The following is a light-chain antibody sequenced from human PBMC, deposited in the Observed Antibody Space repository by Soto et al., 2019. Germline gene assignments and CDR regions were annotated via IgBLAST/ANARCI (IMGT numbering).Light chain of an antibody. J-gene: IGLJ3*02. CDR3: AAWDDSLNGWV. Sequence: QSVLTQPPSASGTPGQRVTISCSGSNSNIGSYTLNWYQQFPGTAPQLLIYSNNQRPSGVPDRFSGSKSGPSASLAISGLQSEDEADYYCAAWDDSLNGWVFGGGTKLTVL. CDR1: NSNIGSYT. CDR2: SNN. V-gene: IGLV1-44*01.